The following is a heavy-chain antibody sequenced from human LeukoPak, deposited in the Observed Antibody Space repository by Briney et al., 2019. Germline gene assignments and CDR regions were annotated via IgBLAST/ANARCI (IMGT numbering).Heavy chain of an antibody. J-gene: IGHJ3*02. CDR2: INPNSGGT. Sequence: ASVKVSCKASGYTFTGYYMHWVRQAPGQGLEWMGWINPNSGGTNYAQKFQGRVTITRDMSTSTAYMELSSLRSKDTAVYYCAADPTPMVRGVIHAFDIWGQGTMVTVSS. CDR1: GYTFTGYY. V-gene: IGHV1-2*02. D-gene: IGHD3-10*01. CDR3: AADPTPMVRGVIHAFDI.